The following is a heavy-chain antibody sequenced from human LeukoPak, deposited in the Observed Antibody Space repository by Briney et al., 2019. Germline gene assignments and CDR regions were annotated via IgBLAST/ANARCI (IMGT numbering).Heavy chain of an antibody. CDR2: IIPIFGTA. CDR3: ARGSLGYCSSTSCLNAFDI. D-gene: IGHD2-2*03. CDR1: GGTFSSYA. Sequence: SVKVSCKASGGTFSSYAISWVRQAPGQGLEWMGRIIPIFGTANYAQKFQGRVTITTDESTSTAYMELSSLRSEDTAVYYCARGSLGYCSSTSCLNAFDIWGQGTMVTVSS. J-gene: IGHJ3*02. V-gene: IGHV1-69*05.